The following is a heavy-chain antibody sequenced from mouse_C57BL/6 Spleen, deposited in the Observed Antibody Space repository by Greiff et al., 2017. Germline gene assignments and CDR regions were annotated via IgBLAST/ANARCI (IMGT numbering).Heavy chain of an antibody. V-gene: IGHV1-64*01. J-gene: IGHJ2*01. CDR3: AHSGSSYYFDY. CDR2: IHPNSGNT. CDR1: GYTFTSYW. Sequence: VQLQQPGAELVKPGASVKLSCKASGYTFTSYWMHWVKQRPGQGLEWIGMIHPNSGNTNYNEKFKSKATLTVDKSSSTAYMQLSSLTSEDSAVYYCAHSGSSYYFDYWGQGTTLTVSS. D-gene: IGHD1-1*01.